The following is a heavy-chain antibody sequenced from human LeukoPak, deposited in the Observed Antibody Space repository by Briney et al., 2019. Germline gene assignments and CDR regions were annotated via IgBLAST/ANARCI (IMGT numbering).Heavy chain of an antibody. V-gene: IGHV3-30*01. D-gene: IGHD2-21*01. CDR1: GFTFSSYA. Sequence: GGSLELSCSASGFTFSSYAMHRVRQAPGKGLEWVAVISYDGSNKYYADSVKGRFTISSDNSKSTLYLQMNRLRAEDSVVYCCARDSGGDCDGDCYSSLGYYYYGMDYWGQGTTVTVSS. CDR2: ISYDGSNK. CDR3: ARDSGGDCDGDCYSSLGYYYYGMDY. J-gene: IGHJ6*02.